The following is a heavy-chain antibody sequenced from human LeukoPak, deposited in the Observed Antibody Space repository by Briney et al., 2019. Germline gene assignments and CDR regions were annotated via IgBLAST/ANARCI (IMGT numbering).Heavy chain of an antibody. CDR2: IYYSGST. D-gene: IGHD3-22*01. Sequence: SETLSLTCTVSGGSISSSSYYWGWIRQPPGKGLEWIGSIYYSGSTHYNPSLKSRVTISVDTSKNQFSLKLSSVTAADTAVYYCARGVRVGSGYSYWGQGTLVTVSS. CDR3: ARGVRVGSGYSY. V-gene: IGHV4-39*07. J-gene: IGHJ4*02. CDR1: GGSISSSSYY.